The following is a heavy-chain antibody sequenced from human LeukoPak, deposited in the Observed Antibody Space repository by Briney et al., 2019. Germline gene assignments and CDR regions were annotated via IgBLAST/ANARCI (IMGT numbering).Heavy chain of an antibody. CDR3: AAALVVAGQTN. D-gene: IGHD6-19*01. J-gene: IGHJ1*01. Sequence: SETLSLTCTVSGGSISSYYWSWIRQPPGKGLEWIGFISYSGSTIYSPPLESRVTISVDTSKNQFSLKLSSVTAADTAVYYCAAALVVAGQTNWGQGTLVTVSS. CDR2: ISYSGST. CDR1: GGSISSYY. V-gene: IGHV4-59*01.